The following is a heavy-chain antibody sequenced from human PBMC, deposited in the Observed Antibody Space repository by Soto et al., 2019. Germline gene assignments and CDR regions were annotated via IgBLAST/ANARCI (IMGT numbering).Heavy chain of an antibody. D-gene: IGHD2-21*01. Sequence: SETLSLTCTVSGGSISSGGYYWSWIRQHPGKGLEWIGYIYHSRSTYYNPTLKSRVTISVDRSKNQFSLKLSSVTAADTAVYYCAASCVGCGGFNYYGMDVWGQGTTVTVSS. V-gene: IGHV4-31*03. CDR3: AASCVGCGGFNYYGMDV. CDR1: GGSISSGGYY. J-gene: IGHJ6*02. CDR2: IYHSRST.